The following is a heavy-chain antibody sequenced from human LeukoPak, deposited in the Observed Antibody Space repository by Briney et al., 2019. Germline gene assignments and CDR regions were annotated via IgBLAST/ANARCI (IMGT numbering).Heavy chain of an antibody. J-gene: IGHJ4*02. CDR2: IYHSGST. CDR1: GFSISSGYY. Sequence: ASETLSLTCAVSGFSISSGYYWDWIRQPPGKGLEWIGNIYHSGSTYYNPSLKSRVTISVDTSKNQFSLTLTSVTAADTAVYYCARRPISTGIDYWGQGTLVTVSS. D-gene: IGHD1-1*01. V-gene: IGHV4-38-2*01. CDR3: ARRPISTGIDY.